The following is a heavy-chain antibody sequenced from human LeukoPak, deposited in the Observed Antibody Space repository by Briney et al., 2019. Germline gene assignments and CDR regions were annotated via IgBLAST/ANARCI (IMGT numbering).Heavy chain of an antibody. CDR2: ISSSSSYI. V-gene: IGHV3-21*01. CDR1: GFTFSSYS. Sequence: GGSLRLSCAASGFTFSSYSMNWVRQAPGKGLELVSSISSSSSYIYYADSVKGRFTISRDNAKNSLYLQMNSLRAEDTAVYYCARAALRYSSSWYVGYFQHWGQGTLVTVSS. D-gene: IGHD6-13*01. CDR3: ARAALRYSSSWYVGYFQH. J-gene: IGHJ1*01.